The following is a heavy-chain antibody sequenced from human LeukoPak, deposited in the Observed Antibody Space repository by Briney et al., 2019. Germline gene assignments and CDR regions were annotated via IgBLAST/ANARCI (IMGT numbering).Heavy chain of an antibody. CDR2: IYPGDSAT. CDR1: GYSFTSYW. J-gene: IGHJ3*02. CDR3: ARHADSSGLGDAFDI. D-gene: IGHD3-22*01. V-gene: IGHV5-51*01. Sequence: GESLKISCKASGYSFTSYWIAWVRQTPGKGLEWMGIIYPGDSATRYSPSFQGQVTISADKSISTAYLQWSSLKASDTATYYCARHADSSGLGDAFDIWGHGTMVTVSS.